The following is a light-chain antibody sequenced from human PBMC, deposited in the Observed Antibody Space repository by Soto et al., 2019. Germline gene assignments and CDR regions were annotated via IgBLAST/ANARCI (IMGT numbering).Light chain of an antibody. CDR2: EVN. J-gene: IGLJ2*01. V-gene: IGLV2-8*01. Sequence: QSALTQPPSASGSPGQSVTISCTGTSSDVGGYYYVSWYQQHPGKAPKLMIYEVNKRPSGVPDRFSGSKSGNTASLTVSGLVADDEADYSCSSYAVINNVLFGGGTKVTVL. CDR1: SSDVGGYYY. CDR3: SSYAVINNVL.